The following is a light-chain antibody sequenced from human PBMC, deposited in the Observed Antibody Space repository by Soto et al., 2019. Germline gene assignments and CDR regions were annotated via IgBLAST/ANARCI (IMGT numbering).Light chain of an antibody. Sequence: EIVLTQSPGTLSVSPGERATLSCRASQSVSGSYLAWYQQKPGQAPRLLIYGVSSRATGIPDRFSGIGSATDFILTISRLEPEDFAVYYCQQYGISPFTFGPGTKVEIK. CDR1: QSVSGSY. CDR3: QQYGISPFT. V-gene: IGKV3-20*01. J-gene: IGKJ3*01. CDR2: GVS.